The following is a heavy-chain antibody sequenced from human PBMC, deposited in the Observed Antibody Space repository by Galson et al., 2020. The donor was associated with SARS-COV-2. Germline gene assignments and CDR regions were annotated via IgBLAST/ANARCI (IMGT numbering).Heavy chain of an antibody. CDR3: ARDPRTSVFDLEGYWYFDL. CDR1: GASITNYY. CDR2: IYYRGKT. V-gene: IGHV4-59*13. Sequence: SETLSLTCTVSGASITNYYWNWIRQSPGKGLEWIGDIYYRGKTKNNLSLKSRVTISTDTSKNQLSLKLTSVTAADTAVYYCARDPRTSVFDLEGYWYFDLWGRGTLVTVSS. J-gene: IGHJ2*01. D-gene: IGHD5-12*01.